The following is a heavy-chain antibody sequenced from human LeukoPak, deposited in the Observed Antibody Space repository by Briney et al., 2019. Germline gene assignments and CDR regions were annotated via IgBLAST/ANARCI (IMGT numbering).Heavy chain of an antibody. CDR3: ARGGSGYYYKGSFDY. CDR1: GGSFSGYY. Sequence: SETLSLTCAVYGGSFSGYYWSWIRQPPGKGLEWIGEINHSGSTNYSPSLKSRVTISGDTSKNQFSLQLTSVTAADTAVYYCARGGSGYYYKGSFDYWGRGTLVTVSS. J-gene: IGHJ4*02. D-gene: IGHD3-22*01. CDR2: INHSGST. V-gene: IGHV4-34*01.